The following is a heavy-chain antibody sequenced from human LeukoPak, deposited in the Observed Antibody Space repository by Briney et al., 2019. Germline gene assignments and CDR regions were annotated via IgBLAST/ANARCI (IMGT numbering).Heavy chain of an antibody. J-gene: IGHJ6*02. Sequence: GGSLRLSCAASGFTFSNYAMSWVRQAPGKGLEWVSGISGGGGSTYYADTVKGRFTISSDNSKNTLYLQMHSLTAEDAAVYYCAKDGGQYGSGVSPGMDVWGQGTTVTVSS. CDR2: ISGGGGST. CDR3: AKDGGQYGSGVSPGMDV. V-gene: IGHV3-23*01. D-gene: IGHD3-10*01. CDR1: GFTFSNYA.